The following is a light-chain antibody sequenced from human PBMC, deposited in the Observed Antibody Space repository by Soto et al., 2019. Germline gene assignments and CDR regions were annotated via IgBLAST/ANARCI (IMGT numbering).Light chain of an antibody. CDR2: GAS. CDR3: QQYNTWWT. V-gene: IGKV3-15*01. J-gene: IGKJ1*01. Sequence: EIVMTQSPATLSVSPGERATLSCRASQSVSSNLACYQQKPGQAPRLLIYGASTRATGIPARFSGSGSGTEFTLTISSLQSEDFAVYYCQQYNTWWTFGQGTKVEIK. CDR1: QSVSSN.